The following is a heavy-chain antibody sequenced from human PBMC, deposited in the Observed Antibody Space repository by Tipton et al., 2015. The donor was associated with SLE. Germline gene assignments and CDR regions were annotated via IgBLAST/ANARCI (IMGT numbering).Heavy chain of an antibody. D-gene: IGHD3-10*01. CDR2: IYSNEMT. Sequence: TLSLTCTVSGGPINTYYWTWLRQPPGRGLEWIGYIYSNEMTNYNPSLRSRVSISADTSKNQLYLKMTSVTAADTAVYYCASSLSGSPYYFDYWGQGSLVRVSS. J-gene: IGHJ4*02. CDR3: ASSLSGSPYYFDY. V-gene: IGHV4-59*03. CDR1: GGPINTYY.